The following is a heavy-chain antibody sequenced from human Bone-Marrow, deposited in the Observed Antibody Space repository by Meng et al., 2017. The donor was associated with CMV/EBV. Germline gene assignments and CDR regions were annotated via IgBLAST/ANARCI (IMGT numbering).Heavy chain of an antibody. D-gene: IGHD7-27*01. CDR2: IVVGSGNT. V-gene: IGHV1-58*01. J-gene: IGHJ4*02. CDR1: GFTFTSSA. Sequence: SVKVSCKASGFTFTSSAVQWVRQARGQRLEWIGWIVVGSGNTNYAQKFQERVTITRDMSTSTAYMELSSLRSEDTAVYYCAADSRGDWGSDYWGQGTLDTVSS. CDR3: AADSRGDWGSDY.